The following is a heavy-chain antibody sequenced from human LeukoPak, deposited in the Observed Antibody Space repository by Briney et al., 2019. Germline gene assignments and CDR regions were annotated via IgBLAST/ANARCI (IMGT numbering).Heavy chain of an antibody. Sequence: PGGSLRLSCAASGFTFSSYSMNWVRQAPGKGLEWVAVISYDGSNKYYADSVKGRFTISRDNSKTTLYLQMNSLRAEDTAVYYCARALDEGARFDYWGQGTLVTVSS. CDR3: ARALDEGARFDY. V-gene: IGHV3-30*03. J-gene: IGHJ4*02. CDR1: GFTFSSYS. CDR2: ISYDGSNK.